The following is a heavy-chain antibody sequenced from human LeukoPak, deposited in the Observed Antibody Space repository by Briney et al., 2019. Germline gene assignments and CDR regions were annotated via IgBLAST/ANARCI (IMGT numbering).Heavy chain of an antibody. Sequence: PSETLSLTCTVSGGSISSYYWSWIRQPPGKGLEWIGYIYYSGSTNYNPSLKSRVTISVDTSKNQFSLKLSSVTAADTAVYYCVRVLLGYCSGGSCFANWFDPWGQGTLVTVSS. CDR2: IYYSGST. V-gene: IGHV4-59*01. D-gene: IGHD2-15*01. CDR1: GGSISSYY. J-gene: IGHJ5*02. CDR3: VRVLLGYCSGGSCFANWFDP.